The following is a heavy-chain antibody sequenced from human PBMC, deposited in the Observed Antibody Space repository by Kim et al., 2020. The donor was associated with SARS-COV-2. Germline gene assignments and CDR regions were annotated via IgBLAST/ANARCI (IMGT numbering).Heavy chain of an antibody. CDR3: TARWELGGMDV. J-gene: IGHJ6*02. V-gene: IGHV3-15*01. D-gene: IGHD1-26*01. CDR2: T. Sequence: TDYAAPVKGRFTISRDDSKNTLYLQMNSLKPEDTAVYYCTARWELGGMDVWGQGTTVTVSS.